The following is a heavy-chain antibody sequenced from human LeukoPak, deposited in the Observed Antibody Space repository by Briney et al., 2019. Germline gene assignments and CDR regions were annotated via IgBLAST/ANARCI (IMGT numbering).Heavy chain of an antibody. Sequence: PSETLSLTCTVSGDFITAYYWSWIRQPPGKGLEWIGYVYYSGSTEYNPSLRSRVTISLEMSKHQFSLNLTPVTAADTAVYYCASNTGTVFDYWGQGALVTVSS. D-gene: IGHD7-27*01. CDR1: GDFITAYY. V-gene: IGHV4-59*01. CDR2: VYYSGST. CDR3: ASNTGTVFDY. J-gene: IGHJ4*02.